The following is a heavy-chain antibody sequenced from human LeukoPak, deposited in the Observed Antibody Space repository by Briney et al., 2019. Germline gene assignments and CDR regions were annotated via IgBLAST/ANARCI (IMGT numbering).Heavy chain of an antibody. Sequence: ASVKVSCKASGYTFTSYGISWVRQAPGQGLEWMGIINPSGGSTSYAQKFQGRVTMTRDMSTSTVYMELSSLRSEDTAVYYCARAPYPRTVGRRPGTNWFDPWGQGTLVTVSS. CDR3: ARAPYPRTVGRRPGTNWFDP. D-gene: IGHD3-10*01. V-gene: IGHV1-46*01. CDR1: GYTFTSYG. CDR2: INPSGGST. J-gene: IGHJ5*02.